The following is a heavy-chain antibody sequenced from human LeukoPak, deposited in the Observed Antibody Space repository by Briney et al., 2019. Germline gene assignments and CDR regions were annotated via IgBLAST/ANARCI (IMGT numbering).Heavy chain of an antibody. Sequence: GGSLRLSCAASGFTFSSYGMHWVRQAPGKGLEWVAFIRYDGSNKYYADSVKGRFTISRDNSKNTLYLQMNSLRAEDTAVYYCARGGPYDSSGYSNWFDPWGQGTLVTVSS. V-gene: IGHV3-30*02. D-gene: IGHD3-22*01. CDR1: GFTFSSYG. CDR2: IRYDGSNK. CDR3: ARGGPYDSSGYSNWFDP. J-gene: IGHJ5*02.